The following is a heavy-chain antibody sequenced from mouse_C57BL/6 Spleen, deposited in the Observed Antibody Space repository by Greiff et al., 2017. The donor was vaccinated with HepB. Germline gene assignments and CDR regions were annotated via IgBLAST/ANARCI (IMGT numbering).Heavy chain of an antibody. Sequence: VQLQQPGAELVMPGASVKLSCKASGYTFTSYWITWVKQRPGQGLEWIGDIYPGSGSTNYNEKFKSKATLTVDTSSSTAYMQLSSLTSEDSAVYYCLITTVVPWYFDVWGTGTTVTVSS. J-gene: IGHJ1*03. V-gene: IGHV1-55*01. CDR2: IYPGSGST. CDR3: LITTVVPWYFDV. CDR1: GYTFTSYW. D-gene: IGHD1-1*01.